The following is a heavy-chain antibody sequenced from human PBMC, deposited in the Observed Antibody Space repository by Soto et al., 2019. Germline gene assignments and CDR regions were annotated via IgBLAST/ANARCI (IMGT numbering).Heavy chain of an antibody. J-gene: IGHJ3*02. Sequence: QLQLQESGPGLVKPSETLSLSCTVSGGSISSSSNFWGWIRQPPGKGPEWIGSISYSGSTYYNPSLKSRIPISVDTSKNQFSLKVTSVTATDTAVYYCARHDDSGRFRNGFDIWGQGTMVTVSS. CDR2: ISYSGST. CDR3: ARHDDSGRFRNGFDI. V-gene: IGHV4-39*01. CDR1: GGSISSSSNF. D-gene: IGHD1-26*01.